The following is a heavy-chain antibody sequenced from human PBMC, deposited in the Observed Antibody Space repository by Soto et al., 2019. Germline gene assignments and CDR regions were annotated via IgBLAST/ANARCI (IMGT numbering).Heavy chain of an antibody. CDR1: GFTFSDYY. CDR2: ISNSGSTI. CDR3: ATPLISGSTYGMDV. J-gene: IGHJ6*02. D-gene: IGHD1-7*01. Sequence: PGGSLRLSCAASGFTFSDYYMSWIRQAPGKGLEWVSYISNSGSTIYYADSVKGRFTISRDNARNSLHLQMNSLRGEDTAVYYCATPLISGSTYGMDVWGQGTRVTVSS. V-gene: IGHV3-11*01.